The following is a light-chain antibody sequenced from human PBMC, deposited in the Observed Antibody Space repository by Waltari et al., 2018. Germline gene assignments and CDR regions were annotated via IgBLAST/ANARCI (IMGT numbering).Light chain of an antibody. V-gene: IGLV2-11*01. J-gene: IGLJ3*02. CDR3: CSFAGSYNFGV. CDR2: DVF. CDR1: NSDFDTYKY. Sequence: QFVLTQPRSVSGSPGQSVTISCTGTNSDFDTYKYVSWYQHHPGKAPKRLIYDVFKQPSGVPDRFSGSKAGNTASLTISGLQAEDEADYYCCSFAGSYNFGVFGGGTKLTVL.